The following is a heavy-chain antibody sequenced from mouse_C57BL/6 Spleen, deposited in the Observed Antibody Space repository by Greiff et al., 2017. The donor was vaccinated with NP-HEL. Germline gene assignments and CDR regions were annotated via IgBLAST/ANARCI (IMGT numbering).Heavy chain of an antibody. D-gene: IGHD2-3*01. CDR2: IDPSDSYT. V-gene: IGHV1-59*01. Sequence: QVQLKQPGAELVRPGTSVKLSCKASGYTFTSYWMHWVKQRPGQGLEWIGVIDPSDSYTNYNQKFKGKATLTVDTSSSTAYMQLSSLTSEDSAVYYCARLDDGYYWGQGTSVTVSS. CDR1: GYTFTSYW. CDR3: ARLDDGYY. J-gene: IGHJ4*01.